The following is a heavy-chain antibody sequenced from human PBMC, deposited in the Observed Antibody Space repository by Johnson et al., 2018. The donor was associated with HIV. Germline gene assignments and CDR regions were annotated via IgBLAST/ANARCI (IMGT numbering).Heavy chain of an antibody. CDR1: GFTFSSYG. V-gene: IGHV3-30*02. CDR3: ARGYGVVIALLDAFDI. J-gene: IGHJ3*02. CDR2: IRYDGSNK. D-gene: IGHD2-21*01. Sequence: QVQLVESGGGVVRPGGSLRLSCAASGFTFSSYGMHWVRQAPGKGLEWVAFIRYDGSNKYYADSVKGRFIISRDNSKNTLYLQMNSLRAEDTAVYYCARGYGVVIALLDAFDIWGQGTMVTVSS.